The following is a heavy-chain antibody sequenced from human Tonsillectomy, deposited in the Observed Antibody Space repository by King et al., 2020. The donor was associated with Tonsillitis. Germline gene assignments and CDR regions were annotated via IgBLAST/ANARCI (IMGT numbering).Heavy chain of an antibody. J-gene: IGHJ2*01. CDR3: ARPYSSSFWFFDL. Sequence: QLQESGPGLVKPSETLSLTCTVSGGSISDYYWSWIRQPPGKGLEWIGYIYYSGSTNYNPSLKSRVTMSVDTSKNHFSLWLSSVTASDTAVYFCARPYSSSFWFFDLWGRGTLVTVSS. V-gene: IGHV4-59*08. CDR1: GGSISDYY. CDR2: IYYSGST. D-gene: IGHD6-6*01.